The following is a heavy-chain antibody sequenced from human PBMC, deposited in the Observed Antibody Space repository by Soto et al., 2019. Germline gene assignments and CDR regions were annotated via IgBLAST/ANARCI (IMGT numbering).Heavy chain of an antibody. Sequence: QIQLVQSGGEVKKPGASGKVSCKSSGYKFISHSITWVRQSPGKGLKWMGGISAYNGNTNYAQKLQGRVTMTKDTSTNTAYMELRSLRSDDTAVYYCARGAFCGGAPGCRDMDVWGQGTTVTVSS. J-gene: IGHJ6*02. CDR2: ISAYNGNT. D-gene: IGHD2-21*01. V-gene: IGHV1-18*01. CDR1: GYKFISHS. CDR3: ARGAFCGGAPGCRDMDV.